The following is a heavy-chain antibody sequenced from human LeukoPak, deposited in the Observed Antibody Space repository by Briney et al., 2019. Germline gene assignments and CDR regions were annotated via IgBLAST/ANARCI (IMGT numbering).Heavy chain of an antibody. CDR1: GLTFSNYG. CDR3: AKVKEMYSSGSYYFDY. Sequence: GESLRLSCAASGLTFSNYGMHWVRQAPGTGLEWGAVIPYDGFNPYYADSMKVRFTIYRDNSKNTLWLQMNSLRAEDTAVYDCAKVKEMYSSGSYYFDYWGQGTLVTVSS. D-gene: IGHD6-19*01. CDR2: IPYDGFNP. V-gene: IGHV3-30*18. J-gene: IGHJ4*02.